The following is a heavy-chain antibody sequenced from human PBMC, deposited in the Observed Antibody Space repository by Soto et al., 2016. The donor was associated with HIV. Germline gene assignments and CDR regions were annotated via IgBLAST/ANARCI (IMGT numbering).Heavy chain of an antibody. Sequence: EVQLVESGGGLVQPGGSLRLSCAASGFTFSSYSMNWVRQAPGKGLEWVSYISSSSSTIYYADSVKGRFTISRDNAKNSLYLQMNSLRAEDTAVYYCARAGYYDSSGYDYWGQGTLVTVSS. CDR1: GFTFSSYS. D-gene: IGHD3-22*01. J-gene: IGHJ4*02. CDR3: ARAGYYDSSGYDY. CDR2: ISSSSSTI. V-gene: IGHV3-48*04.